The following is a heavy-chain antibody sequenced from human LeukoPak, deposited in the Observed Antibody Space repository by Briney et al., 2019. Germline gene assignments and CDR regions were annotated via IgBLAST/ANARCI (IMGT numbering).Heavy chain of an antibody. CDR3: ASVSVWELATHPGGSFDY. Sequence: PSETLSLTCTVSGGLISRIEYYWSWIRQSPVKGLEWLGHIYHTGTTLYSPHLNNRLTVSVDSSRDQFSLTLNSVTAADTAVYYCASVSVWELATHPGGSFDYWGRGILVTVSS. J-gene: IGHJ4*02. CDR1: GGLISRIEYY. CDR2: IYHTGTT. V-gene: IGHV4-30-4*01. D-gene: IGHD1-26*01.